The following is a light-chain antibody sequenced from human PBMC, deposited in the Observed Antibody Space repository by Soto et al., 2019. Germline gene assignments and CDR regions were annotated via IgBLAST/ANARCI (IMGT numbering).Light chain of an antibody. Sequence: ALTQPRSVSGSPGQSVTISCTGTSSDVGGYHYVSWYQHHPGKAPKLVIFDVNRRPSGVPHRFSGSKSDNTASLTISGLQAEDEADYYRCSYVGSYIYVFGTGTKVTVL. J-gene: IGLJ1*01. CDR1: SSDVGGYHY. CDR3: CSYVGSYIYV. V-gene: IGLV2-11*01. CDR2: DVN.